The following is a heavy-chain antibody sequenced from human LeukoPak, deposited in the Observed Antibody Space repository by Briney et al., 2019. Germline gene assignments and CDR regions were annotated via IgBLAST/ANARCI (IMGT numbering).Heavy chain of an antibody. V-gene: IGHV3-21*01. CDR2: IISSGSYI. J-gene: IGHJ4*02. D-gene: IGHD2-15*01. Sequence: GGSLRLSCAASGFNFSSHSMNWVRQAPGKGLEWVSSIISSGSYIYYADSVKGRFTIPRDNAKNSLFLQMNSLRAEDTAVYYCTRDFGGYCSGGSCYSGWSDYWGQGTLVTVSS. CDR1: GFNFSSHS. CDR3: TRDFGGYCSGGSCYSGWSDY.